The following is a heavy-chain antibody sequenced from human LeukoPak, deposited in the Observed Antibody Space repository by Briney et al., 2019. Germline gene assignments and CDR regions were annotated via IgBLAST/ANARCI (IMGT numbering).Heavy chain of an antibody. V-gene: IGHV3-23*01. Sequence: GGSLRLSCAASGFTFTIYAVSWVRQAPGKGLEWVSAISGSGGSTYYADSVKGRFTISRDNSKNTLYLQMNSLRAEDTAVYYCAKCDRYSSGSRLDYWGQGTLVTVSS. J-gene: IGHJ4*02. CDR2: ISGSGGST. D-gene: IGHD6-19*01. CDR1: GFTFTIYA. CDR3: AKCDRYSSGSRLDY.